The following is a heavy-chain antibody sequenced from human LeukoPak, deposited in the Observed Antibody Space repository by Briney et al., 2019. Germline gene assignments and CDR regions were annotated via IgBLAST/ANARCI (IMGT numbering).Heavy chain of an antibody. CDR3: ASSSYIAVAGLDY. V-gene: IGHV3-30*04. CDR2: ISYDGSNK. D-gene: IGHD6-19*01. Sequence: GGSLRLSCAASGFTFSSYAMHWVRQAPGKGLEWVAVISYDGSNKYYADSVKGRFTTSRDNSKNTLYLQMNSLRAEDTAVYYCASSSYIAVAGLDYWGQGTLVTVSS. CDR1: GFTFSSYA. J-gene: IGHJ4*02.